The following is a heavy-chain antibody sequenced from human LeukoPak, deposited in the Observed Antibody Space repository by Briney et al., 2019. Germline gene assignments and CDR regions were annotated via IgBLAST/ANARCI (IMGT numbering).Heavy chain of an antibody. D-gene: IGHD6-19*01. CDR1: GFTFSSYS. CDR2: ISGGSSYI. Sequence: PGGSLRLSCAASGFTFSSYSMNWVRQAPGKGLEWVSGISGGSSYIYYADSVKGRFTISRDNAKNSLYLQMNSLRVEDTAVYYCARVRDSSAWNIGFDYWGQGTLVTVSS. V-gene: IGHV3-21*01. J-gene: IGHJ4*02. CDR3: ARVRDSSAWNIGFDY.